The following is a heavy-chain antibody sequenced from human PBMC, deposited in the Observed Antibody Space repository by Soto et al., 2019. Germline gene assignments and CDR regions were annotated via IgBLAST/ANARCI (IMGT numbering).Heavy chain of an antibody. D-gene: IGHD3-9*01. Sequence: EVQVLESGGGLAQPGGSLRLSCAASGFSFSSYAMSWVRQSPGKGLEWVSTISRSGNSTYSADSVRGRFTISRDNSKNTLYLQMNSLRAEDTTVYYCAKDAKILDWLPTSYYYDFWGQGTLVTVSS. CDR3: AKDAKILDWLPTSYYYDF. V-gene: IGHV3-23*01. J-gene: IGHJ4*02. CDR2: ISRSGNST. CDR1: GFSFSSYA.